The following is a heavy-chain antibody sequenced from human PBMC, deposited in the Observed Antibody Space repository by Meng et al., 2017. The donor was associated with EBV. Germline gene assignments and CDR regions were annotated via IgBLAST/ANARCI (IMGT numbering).Heavy chain of an antibody. CDR1: GGTCSSYA. V-gene: IGHV1-69*06. J-gene: IGHJ4*02. Sequence: GLVVQSGVEVKKPGSLVKGSCKASGGTCSSYAISWVRQAPGQGLEWMGGIIPIFGTANYAQKFQGRVTITADKSTSTAYMELSSLRSEDTAVYYCARAEIAAAGRLDYWGQGTLVTVSS. CDR2: IIPIFGTA. D-gene: IGHD6-13*01. CDR3: ARAEIAAAGRLDY.